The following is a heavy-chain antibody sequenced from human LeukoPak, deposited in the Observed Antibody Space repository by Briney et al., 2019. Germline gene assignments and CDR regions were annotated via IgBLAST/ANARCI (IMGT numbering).Heavy chain of an antibody. CDR1: GFTFSNYG. D-gene: IGHD2-21*01. Sequence: GGTLRLSCAVSGFTFSNYGMGWVRQTPGKGLEWVATIGTSGANTYHADSVKGRFTISRDNSMSTLYLQMNSLRAEDTAVYHCAKKSGDHFHFDFWGQGTLVTVSS. J-gene: IGHJ4*02. CDR2: IGTSGANT. V-gene: IGHV3-23*01. CDR3: AKKSGDHFHFDF.